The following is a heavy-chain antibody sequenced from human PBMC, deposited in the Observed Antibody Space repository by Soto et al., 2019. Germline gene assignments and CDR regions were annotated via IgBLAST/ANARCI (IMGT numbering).Heavy chain of an antibody. CDR1: GYTFTSYY. V-gene: IGHV1-46*01. Sequence: QVQLVQSGAEVKKPGASVKVSCKASGYTFTSYYVHWVRQAPGQRLEWMGIINPSTGGTNYPQKSPGKLTTARNTSTSTVYMALSSRKSEDAASDDCERDSWDTTLFQWGRSVDSWFQGTLVTVSS. CDR3: ERDSWDTTLFQWGRSVDS. CDR2: INPSTGGT. J-gene: IGHJ4*02. D-gene: IGHD1-1*01.